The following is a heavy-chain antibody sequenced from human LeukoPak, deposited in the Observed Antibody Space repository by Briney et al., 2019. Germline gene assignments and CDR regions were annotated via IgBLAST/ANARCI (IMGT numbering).Heavy chain of an antibody. CDR2: FDPEDGET. Sequence: ASVKVSCKVSGYTLTELSMHWVRQAPGKGLEWMGGFDPEDGETIYAQKFQGRVTMTEDTSTDTAYMELSSLRSEDTAVYYCGHWNYSGGAFDIWGQGTMVTVSS. CDR1: GYTLTELS. D-gene: IGHD1-7*01. CDR3: GHWNYSGGAFDI. V-gene: IGHV1-24*01. J-gene: IGHJ3*02.